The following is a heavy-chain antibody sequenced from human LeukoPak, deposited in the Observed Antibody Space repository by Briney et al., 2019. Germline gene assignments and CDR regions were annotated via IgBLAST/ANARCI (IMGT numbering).Heavy chain of an antibody. V-gene: IGHV3-11*01. D-gene: IGHD2-15*01. J-gene: IGHJ4*02. CDR1: TFTLSDYY. CDR3: ARGGYCYGDSCYTPGILGLDY. CDR2: ISSSGSTI. Sequence: PGGSLRLSCAASTFTLSDYYMSWIRQAPGKGLEWVSYISSSGSTIYYADSLKGRFTISRDNAKNSLYLQMNSLRAEDTAVYYCARGGYCYGDSCYTPGILGLDYWGQGTLVTVSS.